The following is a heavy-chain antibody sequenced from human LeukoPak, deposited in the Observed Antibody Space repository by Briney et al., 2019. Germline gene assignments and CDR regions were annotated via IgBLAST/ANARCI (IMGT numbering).Heavy chain of an antibody. CDR2: IYSGGST. V-gene: IGHV3-66*01. CDR1: GFTVSSNY. D-gene: IGHD3-9*01. Sequence: PGGSLRLSCAASGFTVSSNYMSWVRQAPGKGLEWVSVIYSGGSTYYADSVKGRFTISRDNAKNSLYLQMNSLRAEDTAVYYCARDGDYDTADWYFDLWGRGTLVTVSS. CDR3: ARDGDYDTADWYFDL. J-gene: IGHJ2*01.